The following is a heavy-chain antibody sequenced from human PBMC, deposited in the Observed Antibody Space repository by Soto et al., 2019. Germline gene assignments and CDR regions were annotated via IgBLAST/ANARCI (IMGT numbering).Heavy chain of an antibody. D-gene: IGHD2-15*01. J-gene: IGHJ6*02. V-gene: IGHV1-18*01. CDR2: ISTYNGET. CDR3: AREGSRPYYYYGMDV. CDR1: GYSFTTYG. Sequence: QVQLVQPGAEVKKPGASVRVSCKGSGYSFTTYGIAWVRQAPGQGLEWMGWISTYNGETDYAQNLQGRVIMTTDTSTTTAYMELRSLRSDDTAVYYCAREGSRPYYYYGMDVWGQGTTVSVSS.